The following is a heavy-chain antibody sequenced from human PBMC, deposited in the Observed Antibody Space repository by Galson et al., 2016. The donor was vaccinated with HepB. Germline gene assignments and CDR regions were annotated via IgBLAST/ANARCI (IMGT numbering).Heavy chain of an antibody. D-gene: IGHD1-1*01. CDR2: IYYSGST. Sequence: TLSLTCTVSGGSISGGDYYWSWIRQHPGKGLEWIGYIYYSGSTYYNPSLKSRVAISVDTSKDQFPLRLESVTAADTAVYYCARDVGGWNDGYWFDPWGQGILVTVSS. CDR3: ARDVGGWNDGYWFDP. V-gene: IGHV4-31*03. J-gene: IGHJ5*02. CDR1: GGSISGGDYY.